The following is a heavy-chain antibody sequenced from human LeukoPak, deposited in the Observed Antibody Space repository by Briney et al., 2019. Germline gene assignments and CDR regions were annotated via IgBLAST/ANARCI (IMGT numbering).Heavy chain of an antibody. V-gene: IGHV1-69*13. CDR3: ARWIAAAGTILPDYYYGMDV. CDR2: IIPIFGTA. CDR1: GYTFTSYD. Sequence: SVKVSCKASGYTFTSYDINWVRQATGQGLEWMGGIIPIFGTANYAQKFQGRVTITADESTSTAYMELSSLRSEDTAVYYCARWIAAAGTILPDYYYGMDVWGQGTTVTVSS. D-gene: IGHD6-13*01. J-gene: IGHJ6*02.